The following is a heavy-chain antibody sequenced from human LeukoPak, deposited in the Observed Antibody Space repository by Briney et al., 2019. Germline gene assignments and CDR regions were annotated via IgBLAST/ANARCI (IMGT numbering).Heavy chain of an antibody. J-gene: IGHJ6*03. CDR2: INPNSGGT. Sequence: ASVKVSCKASGYTFTGYYMHWVRQAPGQGLEWMGWINPNSGGTNYAQKFQGRVTMTRDTSIRTAYMELSRLRSDDTAVYYCARDGSRLTGYYVDYYYYYMDVWGQGTLVTVSS. V-gene: IGHV1-2*02. CDR3: ARDGSRLTGYYVDYYYYYMDV. CDR1: GYTFTGYY. D-gene: IGHD3-9*01.